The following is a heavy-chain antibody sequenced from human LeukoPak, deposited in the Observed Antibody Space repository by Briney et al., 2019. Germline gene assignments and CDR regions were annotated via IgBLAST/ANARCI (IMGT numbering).Heavy chain of an antibody. CDR2: INHSGST. CDR1: GGSFSGYY. CDR3: ARLRAYYYYYMDV. V-gene: IGHV4-34*01. Sequence: SEALSLTCAVYGGSFSGYYWSWIRQPPGKGLEWIGEINHSGSTNYNPSLKSRVTISVDTSKYQFSLKLSSVTAADTAVYYCARLRAYYYYYMDVWGKGTTVTVSS. J-gene: IGHJ6*03.